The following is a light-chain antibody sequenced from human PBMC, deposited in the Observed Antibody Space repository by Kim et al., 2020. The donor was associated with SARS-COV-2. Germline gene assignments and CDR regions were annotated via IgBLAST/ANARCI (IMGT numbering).Light chain of an antibody. CDR2: AAS. Sequence: PGERGTPSRRARHSGRSNSLAWYKQKRGQAPRLLLYAASSRATGIADRFSGSGSGTDFTLTISRLEPEDSAVYYCQQSGGSPKYTFGQGTKLEI. V-gene: IGKV3-20*01. CDR3: QQSGGSPKYT. CDR1: HSGRSNS. J-gene: IGKJ2*01.